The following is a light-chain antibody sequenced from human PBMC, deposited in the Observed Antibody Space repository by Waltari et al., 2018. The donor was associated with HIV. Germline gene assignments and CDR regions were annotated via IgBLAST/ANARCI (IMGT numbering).Light chain of an antibody. CDR1: QDISSY. V-gene: IGKV1-33*01. J-gene: IGKJ3*01. Sequence: DIQMTQSPSSLSASVGDRVTITCQASQDISSYLNWYQQKPGKAPKLLIYDASDLETGVPSRFSGSGSGTDFNFTTSSLQPADIATYYCQQYDNVPVTFGPGTKVEIK. CDR3: QQYDNVPVT. CDR2: DAS.